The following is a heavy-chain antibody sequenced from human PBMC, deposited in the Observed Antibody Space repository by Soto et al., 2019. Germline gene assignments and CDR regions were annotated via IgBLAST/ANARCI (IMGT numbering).Heavy chain of an antibody. CDR3: AKHADVAARPNQLDY. V-gene: IGHV3-23*01. D-gene: IGHD2-15*01. Sequence: GGSLRLSCEACGVTVSSYPMRSVRQAPGKGLEWVSAISGSGGSTYYADSVKGRFTISRDNSKNTLYLQMNSLRAEDTAVYYCAKHADVAARPNQLDYWGQGTLVTVSS. CDR2: ISGSGGST. J-gene: IGHJ4*02. CDR1: GVTVSSYP.